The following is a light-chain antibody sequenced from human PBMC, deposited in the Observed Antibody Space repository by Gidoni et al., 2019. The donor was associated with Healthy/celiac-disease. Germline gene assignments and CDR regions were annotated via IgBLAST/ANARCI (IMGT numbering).Light chain of an antibody. J-gene: IGKJ2*01. V-gene: IGKV1-13*02. Sequence: AIQLTHSPSSLSACVGDRVTITCRASQGISSALAGYQQKTGKAPKLLIYDASSLESGVPSRFSGSGSGTDFTITISSLQPEDFATYYCQQFNSYPQGYTFGQGTKLEIK. CDR3: QQFNSYPQGYT. CDR1: QGISSA. CDR2: DAS.